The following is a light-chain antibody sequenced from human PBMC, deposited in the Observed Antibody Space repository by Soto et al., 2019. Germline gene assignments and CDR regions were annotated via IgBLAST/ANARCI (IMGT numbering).Light chain of an antibody. V-gene: IGLV2-14*01. CDR1: SSDIGGYNY. CDR2: EVT. Sequence: QSVLTQPASVSGSPGQSITVSCTGTSSDIGGYNYVSWYQQHPGKAPKLMVYEVTNRPSGVSDRFSGSKSGNTAYLTISGLQAPDEAEYFCLYFTTTSTHVFGNGKKVTVL. J-gene: IGLJ1*01. CDR3: LYFTTTSTHV.